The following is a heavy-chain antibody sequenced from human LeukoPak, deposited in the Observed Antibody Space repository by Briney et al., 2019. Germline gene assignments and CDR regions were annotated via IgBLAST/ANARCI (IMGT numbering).Heavy chain of an antibody. CDR3: ARQGRSYINPNRGWFDP. Sequence: GRSLRLSCEASGFSFSSYSMNWVRQAPGKGLEWGSSISSTGTDNTYADSVTGRFTISRDNPKNSVFLQMNSLRAEDTAVYFCARQGRSYINPNRGWFDPWGQGTLVIVSS. D-gene: IGHD3-16*01. CDR1: GFSFSSYS. J-gene: IGHJ5*02. CDR2: ISSTGTDN. V-gene: IGHV3-21*06.